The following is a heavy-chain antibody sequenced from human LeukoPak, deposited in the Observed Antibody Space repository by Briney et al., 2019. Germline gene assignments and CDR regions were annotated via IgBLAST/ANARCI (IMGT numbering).Heavy chain of an antibody. CDR2: IIPIFGTA. J-gene: IGHJ4*02. Sequence: ASVKVSCKASGGTFSSYAISWVRQAPGQGLEWMGGIIPIFGTANYAQKFQGRVTITADESTSTAYMELSSLRSEDTAVYYCARVVDVNSYGLFDYWGQGTLVTVSS. CDR3: ARVVDVNSYGLFDY. V-gene: IGHV1-69*01. CDR1: GGTFSSYA. D-gene: IGHD5-18*01.